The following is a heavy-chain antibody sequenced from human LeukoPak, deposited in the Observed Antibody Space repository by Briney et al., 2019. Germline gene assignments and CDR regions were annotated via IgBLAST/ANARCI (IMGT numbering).Heavy chain of an antibody. CDR3: ARSLGHYYDFWSGYYYPD. CDR1: GGSISSYY. Sequence: PSETLSLTCTVSGGSISSYYWSWIRQPPGKGLEWIGYIYYSGSTNYNPSLKSRVTISVDTSKNQLSLKLSSVTAADTAVYYCARSLGHYYDFWSGYYYPDWGQGTLVTASS. J-gene: IGHJ4*02. D-gene: IGHD3-3*01. V-gene: IGHV4-59*08. CDR2: IYYSGST.